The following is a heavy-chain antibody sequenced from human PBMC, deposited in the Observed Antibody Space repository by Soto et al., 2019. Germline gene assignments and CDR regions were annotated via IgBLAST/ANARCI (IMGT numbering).Heavy chain of an antibody. CDR1: GYTFTNYG. V-gene: IGHV1-18*01. CDR2: IGAYNDNA. D-gene: IGHD4-17*01. Sequence: QVQLVQSGAEVKEPGASVKVSCKASGYTFTNYGISWVRQAPGQGLEWMGYIGAYNDNANYAQNFQVRVTMTTDTSTTTVYLELRSLTSDDTAVYYCARDTFSDYVFDYWGQGTRVTVSS. J-gene: IGHJ4*02. CDR3: ARDTFSDYVFDY.